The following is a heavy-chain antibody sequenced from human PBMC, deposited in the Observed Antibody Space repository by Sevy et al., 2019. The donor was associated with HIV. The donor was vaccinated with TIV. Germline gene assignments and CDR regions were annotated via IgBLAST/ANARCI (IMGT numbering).Heavy chain of an antibody. CDR1: GFTFSEYW. D-gene: IGHD1-26*01. J-gene: IGHJ4*02. CDR3: ERAIALSTSH. V-gene: IGHV3-7*01. CDR2: IEQDGSAK. Sequence: GGSLRLSCSASGFTFSEYWMSWVRQAPGKGLEWVANIEQDGSAKYYVDSVKGRFTISRDNAKNSLYLQMNSLRAEDTALYYCERAIALSTSHWGQGTQVTVSS.